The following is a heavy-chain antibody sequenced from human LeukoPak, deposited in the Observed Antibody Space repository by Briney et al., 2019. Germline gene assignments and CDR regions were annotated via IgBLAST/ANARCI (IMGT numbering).Heavy chain of an antibody. CDR3: ARAPRNSSTMLDS. Sequence: ASVKVSCTASGYTLTSYWIQWVRQAPGQGLEWMGLINPDGGSTAYAHRFQGRVIMTRDTSTSTAYMDLSSLRSEDTAVYHCARAPRNSSTMLDSWGQGTLVTVSS. D-gene: IGHD6-13*01. J-gene: IGHJ5*01. V-gene: IGHV1-46*01. CDR2: INPDGGST. CDR1: GYTLTSYW.